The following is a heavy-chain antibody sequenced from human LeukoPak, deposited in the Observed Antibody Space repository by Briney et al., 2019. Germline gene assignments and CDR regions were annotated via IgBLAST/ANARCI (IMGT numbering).Heavy chain of an antibody. CDR3: ARGYYDTLTGYYKAHYFDY. J-gene: IGHJ4*02. Sequence: GGSLRLSCAASGFTFSSYWMSWVRQAPGKGLEWVANIKQDGSEKYYVDSVKGRFTISRDNAKNSLYLQMNSLRAEDTAVYYCARGYYDTLTGYYKAHYFDYWGQGTLVTVSS. D-gene: IGHD3-9*01. V-gene: IGHV3-7*03. CDR1: GFTFSSYW. CDR2: IKQDGSEK.